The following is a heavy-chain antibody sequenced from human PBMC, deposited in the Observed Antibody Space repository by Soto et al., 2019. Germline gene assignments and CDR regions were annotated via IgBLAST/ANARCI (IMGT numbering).Heavy chain of an antibody. V-gene: IGHV4-30-4*01. CDR1: GGSISSGDYY. CDR3: ARDSIGYSSSYWFDP. D-gene: IGHD6-13*01. J-gene: IGHJ5*02. CDR2: IYYSGST. Sequence: SETLSLTCTVSGGSISSGDYYWSWIRQPPGKGLEWIGYIYYSGSTYYNPSLKSRVTISVDTSKNQFSLKLSSVTAADTAVYYCARDSIGYSSSYWFDPWGQGTLVTSPQ.